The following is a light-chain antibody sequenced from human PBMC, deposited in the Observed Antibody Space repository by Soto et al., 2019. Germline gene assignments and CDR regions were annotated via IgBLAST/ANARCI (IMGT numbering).Light chain of an antibody. CDR3: QQTYNTPLT. CDR1: QSIGKY. Sequence: GDRVTITCRASQSIGKYLSWFQQTPGNAPKLLIYAASGLQSGVPSRFSGSGSGTDFTLTINSLQREDFATYYCQQTYNTPLTFGGGTKVDIK. J-gene: IGKJ4*01. V-gene: IGKV1-39*01. CDR2: AAS.